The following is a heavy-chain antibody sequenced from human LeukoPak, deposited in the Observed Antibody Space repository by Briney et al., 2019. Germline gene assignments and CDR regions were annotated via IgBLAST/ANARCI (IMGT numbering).Heavy chain of an antibody. CDR1: GFTFSSYG. J-gene: IGHJ3*02. CDR2: IRYDGSNK. Sequence: GGSLRLSCAASGFTFSSYGMHWVRQAPGKGLEWVAFIRYDGSNKYYADSVKGRFTISRDNSKNTLYLQMNSLRAEDTAVYYCANGIAVAGKAAFDIWGQGTMVTVSS. V-gene: IGHV3-30*02. CDR3: ANGIAVAGKAAFDI. D-gene: IGHD6-19*01.